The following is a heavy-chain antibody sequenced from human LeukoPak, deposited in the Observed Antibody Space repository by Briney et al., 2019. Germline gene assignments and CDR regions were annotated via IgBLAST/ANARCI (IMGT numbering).Heavy chain of an antibody. D-gene: IGHD2-21*02. CDR3: ARAYCGGDCYSIDY. CDR2: ISGSGGST. V-gene: IGHV3-23*01. J-gene: IGHJ4*02. Sequence: GGSLRLSCAASGFTFSSYAMSWVRQAPGKGLEWVSAISGSGGSTYYADSVKGRFTISRDNSKNTLYLQMNSLRAEDTAVYYCARAYCGGDCYSIDYWGQGTLVTVSS. CDR1: GFTFSSYA.